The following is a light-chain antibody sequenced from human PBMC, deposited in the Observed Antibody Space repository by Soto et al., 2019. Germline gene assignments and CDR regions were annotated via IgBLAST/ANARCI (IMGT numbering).Light chain of an antibody. V-gene: IGLV2-14*01. CDR3: SSYTVSTTLVL. J-gene: IGLJ3*02. CDR2: AVN. CDR1: SSDVGGYNF. Sequence: HSVLTQPASVSGSPGQSITISCTGTSSDVGGYNFVSWYQQHPGKPPKLIIYAVNNRPSGVSDRFSASKSGNTASLTISGLQAEDEADYYCSSYTVSTTLVLFGGGTKLTVL.